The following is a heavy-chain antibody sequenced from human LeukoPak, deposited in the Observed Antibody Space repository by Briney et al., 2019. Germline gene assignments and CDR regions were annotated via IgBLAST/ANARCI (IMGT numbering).Heavy chain of an antibody. CDR3: VRDPSAYCGGDCPDY. J-gene: IGHJ4*02. V-gene: IGHV3-23*01. D-gene: IGHD2-21*02. CDR2: ISGSGGST. CDR1: GFTFSSYA. Sequence: GGSLRLSCAASGFTFSSYAMSWVRQAPGKGLEWVSAISGSGGSTYYADSVKGRFTISRDNSKNSLYLQMNSLRAEDTALYYCVRDPSAYCGGDCPDYWGQGTLVTVSS.